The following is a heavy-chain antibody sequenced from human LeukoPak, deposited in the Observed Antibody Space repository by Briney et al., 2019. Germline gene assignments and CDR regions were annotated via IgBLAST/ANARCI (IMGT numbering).Heavy chain of an antibody. CDR2: ISGSGGST. V-gene: IGHV3-23*01. D-gene: IGHD3-22*01. CDR1: GFTFSSYA. J-gene: IGHJ4*02. CDR3: AKHSDDYYDSSGYYHFDY. Sequence: GGSLRLSCAASGFTFSSYAMSWVRQAPGKGLEWVSAISGSGGSTYYADSVKGRSTISRDNSKNTLYLQMNSLRAEDTAVYYCAKHSDDYYDSSGYYHFDYWGQGTLVTVSS.